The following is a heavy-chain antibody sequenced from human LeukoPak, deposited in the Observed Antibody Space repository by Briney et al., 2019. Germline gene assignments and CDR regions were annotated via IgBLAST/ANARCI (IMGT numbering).Heavy chain of an antibody. Sequence: SETLSLTCTVSGGSISSGSYYWSWIRQPAGKGLEWIGRIYTSGSTNYNPSLKSRVTISVDTSKNQFSLKLSSVTAADTAVYYCARASTMYSSSWYYFDYWGQGTLVTVSS. D-gene: IGHD6-13*01. CDR2: IYTSGST. J-gene: IGHJ4*02. CDR3: ARASTMYSSSWYYFDY. V-gene: IGHV4-61*02. CDR1: GGSISSGSYY.